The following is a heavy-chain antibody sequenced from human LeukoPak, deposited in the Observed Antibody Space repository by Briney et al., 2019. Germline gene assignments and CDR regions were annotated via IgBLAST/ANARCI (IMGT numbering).Heavy chain of an antibody. CDR1: GFTFSDYY. CDR2: ISSSSSYT. Sequence: PGGSLRLSCAASGFTFSDYYMSWIRQAPGKGLEWVSYISSSSSYTDYADSVKGRFTISRDNAKNSLYLQMNSLRAEDTAVYYCARVGSSWHYAAHFDYWGQGTLVTVSS. D-gene: IGHD6-13*01. V-gene: IGHV3-11*06. J-gene: IGHJ4*02. CDR3: ARVGSSWHYAAHFDY.